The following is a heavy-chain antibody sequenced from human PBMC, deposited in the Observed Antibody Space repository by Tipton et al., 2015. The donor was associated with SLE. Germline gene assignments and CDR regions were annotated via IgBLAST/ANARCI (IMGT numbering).Heavy chain of an antibody. V-gene: IGHV4-39*07. D-gene: IGHD6-19*01. CDR1: GGSISSKNYY. CDR2: INHSGFT. Sequence: TLSLTCTVSGGSISSKNYYWGWIRQPPGKGLEWIGEINHSGFTNYRPSLKSRVTMSADRSTNQLSLKLSSVTAADTAVYYCARGVAGYYFYYYLDVWGSGTAVTVSS. J-gene: IGHJ6*03. CDR3: ARGVAGYYFYYYLDV.